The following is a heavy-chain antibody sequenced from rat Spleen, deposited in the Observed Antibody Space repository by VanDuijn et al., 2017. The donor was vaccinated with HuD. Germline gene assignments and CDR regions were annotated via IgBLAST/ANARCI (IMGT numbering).Heavy chain of an antibody. J-gene: IGHJ1*01. CDR2: ISYSGAT. Sequence: EVQLQESGPGLVKPSQSLSLTCSVTGYSITSNYWGWIRKFPGSKMEWMGYISYSGATSYNPSLKSRISITRDTSKNQFFLQVNSVTTEDTATYYCARSLSYAHYFWYFDFWGPGTMVTVSS. V-gene: IGHV3-1*01. D-gene: IGHD1-12*01. CDR1: GYSITSNY. CDR3: ARSLSYAHYFWYFDF.